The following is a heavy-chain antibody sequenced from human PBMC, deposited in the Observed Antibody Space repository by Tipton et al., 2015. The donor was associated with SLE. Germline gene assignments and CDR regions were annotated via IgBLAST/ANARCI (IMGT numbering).Heavy chain of an antibody. D-gene: IGHD3-22*01. V-gene: IGHV4-34*01. Sequence: TLSLTCAVYGASFSGYYWSWIRQPPGKGLEWIGEINHSGSTNYNPSLKSRVTISVDTSKNQFSLKLSSVTAANTAVYYCARHYDSSGYDAFDIWGQGTMVTVSS. CDR2: INHSGST. J-gene: IGHJ3*02. CDR3: ARHYDSSGYDAFDI. CDR1: GASFSGYY.